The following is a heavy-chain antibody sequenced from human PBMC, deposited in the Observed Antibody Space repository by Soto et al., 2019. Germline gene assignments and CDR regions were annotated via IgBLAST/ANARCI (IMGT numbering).Heavy chain of an antibody. CDR1: GGTFSSYA. Sequence: ASVKVSCKASGGTFSSYAISWVRQAPGQGLEWMGGIIPIFGTANYAQKFQGRVTITADESTSTAYMELSSLRSEDTAVYYCARGSDLRGYYDSSGRYYYYGMDVWGQGTTVTVSS. CDR2: IIPIFGTA. J-gene: IGHJ6*02. D-gene: IGHD3-22*01. V-gene: IGHV1-69*13. CDR3: ARGSDLRGYYDSSGRYYYYGMDV.